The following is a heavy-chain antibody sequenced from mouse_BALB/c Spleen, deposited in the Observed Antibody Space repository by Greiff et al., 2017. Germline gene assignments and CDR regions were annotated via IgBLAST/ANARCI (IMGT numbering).Heavy chain of an antibody. Sequence: VQVVESGPELVKPGASVRISCKASGYTFTSYYIHWVKQRPGQGLEWIGWIYPGNVNTKYNEKFKGKATLTADKSSSTAYMQLSSLTSEDSAVYFCARSGWAMDYWGQGTSVTVSS. CDR2: IYPGNVNT. D-gene: IGHD1-1*02. CDR3: ARSGWAMDY. V-gene: IGHV1S56*01. CDR1: GYTFTSYY. J-gene: IGHJ4*01.